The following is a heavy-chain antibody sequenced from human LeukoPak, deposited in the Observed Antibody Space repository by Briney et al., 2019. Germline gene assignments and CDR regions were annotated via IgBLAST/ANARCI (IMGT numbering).Heavy chain of an antibody. CDR1: GFTFSDYY. Sequence: GGSLRLTCAASGFTFSDYYMSWIRQAPGKGLEWVSYISSSGSTIYYADSVKGRFTISGDNAKNSLYLQMNSLRAEDTAVYYCARDLPIAAAGTEGFDYWGQGTLVTVSS. V-gene: IGHV3-11*04. CDR2: ISSSGSTI. D-gene: IGHD6-13*01. J-gene: IGHJ4*02. CDR3: ARDLPIAAAGTEGFDY.